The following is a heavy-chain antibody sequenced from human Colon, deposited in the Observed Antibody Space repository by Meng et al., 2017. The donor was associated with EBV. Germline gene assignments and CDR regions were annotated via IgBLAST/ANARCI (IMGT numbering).Heavy chain of an antibody. CDR1: GYTFANYG. D-gene: IGHD3-10*01. CDR2: FVNNVDT. V-gene: IGHV1-18*01. Sequence: VHVVTVGRKPRASTRVSCEGSGYTFANYGIRWLRQAPGQGLEWMGWFVNNVDTYSAQKFQGRVTMTTDTHTSTAFMELRSLRSDDTAVYYCARGTPGRSYSDYWGQGTLVTVSS. CDR3: ARGTPGRSYSDY. J-gene: IGHJ4*02.